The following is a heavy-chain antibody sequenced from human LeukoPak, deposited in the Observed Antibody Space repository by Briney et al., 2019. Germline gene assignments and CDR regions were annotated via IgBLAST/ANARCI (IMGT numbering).Heavy chain of an antibody. J-gene: IGHJ4*02. D-gene: IGHD6-19*01. Sequence: PGGSLRLSCAGSGFSFSTYDMLWVRQAPGKGLEWVSAIGSGGDTYYAGSVKGRFTISRESAKNSFYLQMNSLNAGDMAVYFCARAVAGTDEIDSWGQGTLVTVSS. CDR3: ARAVAGTDEIDS. V-gene: IGHV3-13*01. CDR1: GFSFSTYD. CDR2: IGSGGDT.